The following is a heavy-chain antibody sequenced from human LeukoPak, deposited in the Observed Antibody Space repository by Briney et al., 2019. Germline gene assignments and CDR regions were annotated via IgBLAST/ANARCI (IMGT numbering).Heavy chain of an antibody. D-gene: IGHD6-19*01. V-gene: IGHV7-4-1*02. Sequence: ASVKVSCRASGYTFISYAMNWVRQAPGQGLEWMGWINTNTGNPTYAQGFTGRFVFSLDTSASTAYLQISSLKAEDTAVYYCARGVRSSGWYGRQSFGASNMDVWGKGTTVTVSS. CDR2: INTNTGNP. CDR1: GYTFISYA. J-gene: IGHJ6*03. CDR3: ARGVRSSGWYGRQSFGASNMDV.